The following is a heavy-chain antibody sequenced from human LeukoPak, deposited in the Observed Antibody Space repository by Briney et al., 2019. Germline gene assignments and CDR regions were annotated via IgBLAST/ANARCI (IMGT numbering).Heavy chain of an antibody. J-gene: IGHJ6*01. CDR1: IFTFSSYN. V-gene: IGHV3-21*01. D-gene: IGHD2-15*01. CDR2: ISSSSSYI. CDR3: ARGCSGGSCSPYYYYGMDV. Sequence: SGVSLRLLCAVSIFTFSSYNMMWVRQAPGKGWVGVIYISSSSSYILYTDPVRGRFTIPRHIAKNSLYLKMHSVKDRDGAVYLCARGCSGGSCSPYYYYGMDVWGQKTTVTVSP.